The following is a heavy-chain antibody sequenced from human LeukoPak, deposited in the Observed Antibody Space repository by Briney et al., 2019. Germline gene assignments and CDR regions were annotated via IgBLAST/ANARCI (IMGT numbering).Heavy chain of an antibody. D-gene: IGHD3-22*01. CDR1: GGSISSSSYY. CDR2: RYYSGTT. V-gene: IGHV4-39*01. J-gene: IGHJ4*02. CDR3: ARRISTYDSSGYSTGDAFDF. Sequence: PSETLSLTCTVSGGSISSSSYYWAWIRQPPGRALECIGSRYYSGTTFYNTSLRSRVTISIDTSKSQFSLKLTSVTAADTAVYYCARRISTYDSSGYSTGDAFDFWGQGILVTVSS.